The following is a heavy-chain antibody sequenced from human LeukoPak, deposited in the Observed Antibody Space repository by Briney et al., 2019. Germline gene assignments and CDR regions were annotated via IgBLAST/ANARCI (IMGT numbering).Heavy chain of an antibody. D-gene: IGHD3-3*01. CDR1: GFTFSSYG. CDR3: ARAPESYDFWSGYSIFNWFDP. Sequence: GGSLRLSCAASGFTFSSYGMHWVRQAPGKGLEWVAVIWYDGSNKYYADSVKGRFTISRDNSKNTLYLQMNSLRAEDTAVYYCARAPESYDFWSGYSIFNWFDPWGQGTLVTVSS. J-gene: IGHJ5*02. CDR2: IWYDGSNK. V-gene: IGHV3-33*01.